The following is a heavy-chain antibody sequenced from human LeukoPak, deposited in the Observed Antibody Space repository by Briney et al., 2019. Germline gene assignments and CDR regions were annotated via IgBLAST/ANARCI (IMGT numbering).Heavy chain of an antibody. CDR2: TYYRSTWYN. Sequence: SQTLSLTCAISGDGVSSNSVTWNWIRQSPSKGLEWLGRTYYRSTWYNDYAVSVRGRITVNPDTSKNQFSLHLNSVTPEDTAVYYCARRLTQYDCFDPWGQGILVTVSS. J-gene: IGHJ5*02. D-gene: IGHD2-2*01. V-gene: IGHV6-1*01. CDR3: ARRLTQYDCFDP. CDR1: GDGVSSNSVT.